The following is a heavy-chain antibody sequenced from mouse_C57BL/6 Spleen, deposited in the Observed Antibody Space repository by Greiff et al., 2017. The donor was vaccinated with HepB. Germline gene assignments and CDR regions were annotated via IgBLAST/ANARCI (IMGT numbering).Heavy chain of an antibody. D-gene: IGHD2-4*01. J-gene: IGHJ2*01. V-gene: IGHV14-1*01. Sequence: EVQLQQSGAELVRPGASVKLSCTASGFNIKDYYMHWVKQRPEQGLEWIGRIDPEDGDTEYAPKFQGKATMTADTSSNTAYLQLSSLTSEDTAVYYWTTGETLDDFFDYWGQGTTLTVSS. CDR1: GFNIKDYY. CDR2: IDPEDGDT. CDR3: TTGETLDDFFDY.